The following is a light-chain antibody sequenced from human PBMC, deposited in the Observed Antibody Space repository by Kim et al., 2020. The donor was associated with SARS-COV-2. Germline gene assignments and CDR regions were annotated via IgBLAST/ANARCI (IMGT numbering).Light chain of an antibody. Sequence: DIQMTQSPSSLSVSAGERATITCRASQGISNYLAWYQQKPGKAPRLLIYAASTLQSGVPSRFSGSGSGTDFTLTISSLQPEDVATYYCQQYNSGPWTFGQGTKVDIK. CDR1: QGISNY. J-gene: IGKJ1*01. CDR2: AAS. V-gene: IGKV1-27*01. CDR3: QQYNSGPWT.